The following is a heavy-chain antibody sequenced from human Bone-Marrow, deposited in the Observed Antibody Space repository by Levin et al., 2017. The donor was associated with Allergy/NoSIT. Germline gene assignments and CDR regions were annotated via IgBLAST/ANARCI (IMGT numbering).Heavy chain of an antibody. J-gene: IGHJ5*02. V-gene: IGHV3-23*01. D-gene: IGHD4/OR15-4a*01. CDR1: GFTFSSYA. CDR2: ISGSGGST. Sequence: GESLKISCAASGFTFSSYAMSWVRQAPGKGLEWVSAISGSGGSTYYADSVKGRFTISRDNSKNTLYLQMNSLRAEDTAVYYCAKDLRLTLPPGGWFDPWGQGTLVTVSS. CDR3: AKDLRLTLPPGGWFDP.